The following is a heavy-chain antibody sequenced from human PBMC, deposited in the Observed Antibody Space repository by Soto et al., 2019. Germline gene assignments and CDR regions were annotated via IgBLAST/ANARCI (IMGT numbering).Heavy chain of an antibody. D-gene: IGHD1-1*01. CDR1: GFTFSGSC. CDR3: ATAGTGTFTY. V-gene: IGHV3-74*03. CDR2: ISSDGSST. J-gene: IGHJ4*02. Sequence: EVQLVESGGGLVQPGGSLRLSCAASGFTFSGSCMHWVRQAPGKGLVWVSRISSDGSSTTYADSAKGRFTISRDNAKNRLYLQINSRRAEDTAAYYCATAGTGTFTYWGQGTLATVSS.